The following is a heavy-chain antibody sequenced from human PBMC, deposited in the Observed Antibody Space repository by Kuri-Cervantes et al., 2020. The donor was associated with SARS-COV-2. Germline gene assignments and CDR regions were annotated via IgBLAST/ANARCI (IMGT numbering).Heavy chain of an antibody. CDR3: AREPHFGDLGF. Sequence: GESLKISCAASGFTFSTYRMHWIRQAPGKGLEYVSAITSDGDTTFYADSVKGRFTISRDNSKNTLYLQLGSLRAEDMAVYYCAREPHFGDLGFWGQGTLVTVSS. J-gene: IGHJ4*02. CDR1: GFTFSTYR. V-gene: IGHV3-64*02. CDR2: ITSDGDTT. D-gene: IGHD3-10*01.